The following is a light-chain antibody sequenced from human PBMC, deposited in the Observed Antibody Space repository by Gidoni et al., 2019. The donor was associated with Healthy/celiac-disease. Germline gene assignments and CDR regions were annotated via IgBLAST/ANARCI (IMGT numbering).Light chain of an antibody. CDR1: SSDVGGYNS. J-gene: IGLJ1*01. CDR3: SSYAGSNNLV. CDR2: EVS. Sequence: QSALTQPPAASGSPGPSVTISCTGTSSDVGGYNSVSRYHQHPGKAPKLMIYEVSQRPSGVPDRFSGSKSGNTASLTVSGLQAEDEADYYCSSYAGSNNLVFGTGTKVTVL. V-gene: IGLV2-8*01.